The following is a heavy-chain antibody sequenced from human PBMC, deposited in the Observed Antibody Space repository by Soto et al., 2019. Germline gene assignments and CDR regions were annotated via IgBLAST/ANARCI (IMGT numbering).Heavy chain of an antibody. D-gene: IGHD3-3*01. V-gene: IGHV3-23*01. CDR2: ISGSGGST. CDR1: GFTFSSYA. J-gene: IGHJ4*02. CDR3: AKDRTNYDFWSGYYDRTVFDY. Sequence: HPGGSLRLSCAASGFTFSSYAMSWVRQAPGKGLEWVSAISGSGGSTYYADSVKGRFTISRDNSKNTLYLQMNSLRAEDTAVYYCAKDRTNYDFWSGYYDRTVFDYWGQGTLVTVSS.